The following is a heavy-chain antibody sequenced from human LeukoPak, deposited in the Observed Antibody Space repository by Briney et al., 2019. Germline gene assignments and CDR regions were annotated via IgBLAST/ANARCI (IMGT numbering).Heavy chain of an antibody. CDR2: IYYSGST. Sequence: KPSETLSLTCTVSGGSISSYYWSWIRQPPGKGLEWIGYIYYSGSTNYNPSLKSRVTISVDTSKNQFSLKLSSVTAADTAVYYCARGYYDFWSGYSYYFDYWGQGTLVTVSS. V-gene: IGHV4-59*01. D-gene: IGHD3-3*01. CDR1: GGSISSYY. CDR3: ARGYYDFWSGYSYYFDY. J-gene: IGHJ4*02.